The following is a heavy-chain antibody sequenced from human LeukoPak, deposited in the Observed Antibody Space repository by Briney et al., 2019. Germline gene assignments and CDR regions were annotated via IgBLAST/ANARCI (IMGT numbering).Heavy chain of an antibody. CDR1: GGSISSGGYY. J-gene: IGHJ4*02. V-gene: IGHV4-31*03. CDR3: AREVDLNIVVVPAAIRGNLYFDY. CDR2: IYYSGST. Sequence: SETLSLTCTVSGGSISSGGYYWSWIRQHPGKGLEWIGYIYYSGSTNYNPSLKSRVTISVDTSKNQFSLKLSSVTAADTAVYYCAREVDLNIVVVPAAIRGNLYFDYWGQGTLVTVSS. D-gene: IGHD2-2*02.